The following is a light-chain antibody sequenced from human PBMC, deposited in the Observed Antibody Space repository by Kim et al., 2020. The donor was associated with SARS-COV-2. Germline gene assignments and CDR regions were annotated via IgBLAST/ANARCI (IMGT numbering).Light chain of an antibody. V-gene: IGLV3-19*01. CDR3: NSRDSSGNHQYV. CDR1: SLRSYY. Sequence: SSELTQDPAVSVAWGQTVRITCQGDSLRSYYASWYQQKPGQAPVLVIYGKNNRPSGIPDRFSGSSSGNTASLTITGAQAEDEADYYCNSRDSSGNHQYVF. J-gene: IGLJ1*01. CDR2: GKN.